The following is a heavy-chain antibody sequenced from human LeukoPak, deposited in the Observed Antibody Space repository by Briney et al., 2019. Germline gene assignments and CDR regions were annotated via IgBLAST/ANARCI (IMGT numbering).Heavy chain of an antibody. CDR3: SRHVVTLVRGVNNRKEDWFDP. J-gene: IGHJ5*02. D-gene: IGHD3-10*01. CDR1: GYSFNTYY. V-gene: IGHV1-2*02. Sequence: ASVKVSCKASGYSFNTYYMNWVRQAPGQGLEWLGWINTDSGGTNYAQKFLGRVTMTRDKANSTAYLELSGLRSDDTAVYYCSRHVVTLVRGVNNRKEDWFDPWGQGTLVSVSS. CDR2: INTDSGGT.